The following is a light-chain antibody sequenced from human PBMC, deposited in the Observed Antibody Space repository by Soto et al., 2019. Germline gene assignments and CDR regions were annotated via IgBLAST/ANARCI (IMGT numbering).Light chain of an antibody. V-gene: IGKV1-39*01. CDR3: QQSYNTPVT. CDR1: QTVRTY. Sequence: VQMTQAPASLSASVEDIVTITCLASQTVRTYLKWYQQKPGKAPKLLIYAASNLQSGVPSRFSGSGSGTDFTLTITSLRPEDFATYWCQQSYNTPVTFGQGTRLEIK. J-gene: IGKJ5*01. CDR2: AAS.